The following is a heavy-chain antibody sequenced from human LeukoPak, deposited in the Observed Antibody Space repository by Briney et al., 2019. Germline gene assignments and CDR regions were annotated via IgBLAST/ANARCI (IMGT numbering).Heavy chain of an antibody. CDR3: AKDKVLWFGEIFYYYYGMDV. Sequence: PGGSLRLSCAASGFTFDDYAMHWVRQAPGKGLEWVSLISGDGGSTYYADSVKGRFTISRDNSKNSLYLQINSQRTEDTALYYCAKDKVLWFGEIFYYYYGMDVWGQGTTVTVSS. J-gene: IGHJ6*02. V-gene: IGHV3-43*02. D-gene: IGHD3-10*01. CDR2: ISGDGGST. CDR1: GFTFDDYA.